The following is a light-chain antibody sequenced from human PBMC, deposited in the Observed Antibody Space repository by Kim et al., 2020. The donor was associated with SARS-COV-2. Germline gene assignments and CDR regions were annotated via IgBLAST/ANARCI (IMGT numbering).Light chain of an antibody. CDR2: DAS. V-gene: IGKV3-20*01. CDR1: HSVTSSR. Sequence: PGERVALSCRASHSVTSSRLAWYQQKSGQAPRLLIYDASSRATGVPDRFSGSGSGTDFTLTISRLEPEDVAVYYCQQYGSFPYTFGQGTKLEI. J-gene: IGKJ2*01. CDR3: QQYGSFPYT.